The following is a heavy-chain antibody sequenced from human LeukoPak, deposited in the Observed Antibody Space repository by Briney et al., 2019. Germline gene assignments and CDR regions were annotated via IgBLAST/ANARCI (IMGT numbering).Heavy chain of an antibody. V-gene: IGHV4-34*01. D-gene: IGHD2-21*02. J-gene: IGHJ4*02. CDR1: GGSINNYY. CDR3: ARGPHIVVVTAILYYFDY. Sequence: SETLSLTCTVSGGSINNYYWSWIRQPPGKGLEWIGEINHSGSTNYNPSLKSRVTISVDTSKNQFSLKLSSVTAADTAVYYCARGPHIVVVTAILYYFDYWGQGTLVTVSS. CDR2: INHSGST.